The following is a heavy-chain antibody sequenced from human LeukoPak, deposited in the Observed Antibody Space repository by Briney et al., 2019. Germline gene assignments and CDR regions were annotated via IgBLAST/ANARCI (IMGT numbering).Heavy chain of an antibody. CDR3: AREKYCSSTSCYPLFDP. J-gene: IGHJ5*02. D-gene: IGHD2-2*01. CDR2: IYSGGWT. Sequence: GGSLRLSCAASGFTVSSNYMSWVRQARGKGLEWVAVIYSGGWTYYADCVKGGFTLTSANSKTTLSLQMNSLRPKDTAVSYCAREKYCSSTSCYPLFDPWGQGTLVTVSS. V-gene: IGHV3-53*01. CDR1: GFTVSSNY.